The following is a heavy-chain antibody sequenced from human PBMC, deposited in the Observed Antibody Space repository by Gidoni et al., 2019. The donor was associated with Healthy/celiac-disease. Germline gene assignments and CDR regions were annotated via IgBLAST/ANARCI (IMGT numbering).Heavy chain of an antibody. J-gene: IGHJ4*02. Sequence: QVQLVESGGGLVKPGGSLRLSCAASGFPFSDYYMSWIRQAPGKGLEWVSYISSSSSYTNYADSVKGRFTISRDNAKNSLYLQMNSLRAEDTAVYYCARERSKYNWNAPFDYWGQGTLVTVSS. V-gene: IGHV3-11*06. CDR1: GFPFSDYY. CDR2: ISSSSSYT. CDR3: ARERSKYNWNAPFDY. D-gene: IGHD1-20*01.